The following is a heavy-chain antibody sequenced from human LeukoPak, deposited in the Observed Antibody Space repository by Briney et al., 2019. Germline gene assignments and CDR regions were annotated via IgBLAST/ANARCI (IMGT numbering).Heavy chain of an antibody. CDR1: GFTFSSYA. CDR2: ISYDGSNK. CDR3: ARDGNIVVVPAAIHYYYGMDV. J-gene: IGHJ6*02. Sequence: PGGSLRLSCAASGFTFSSYAMHWVRQAPGKGLEWVAVISYDGSNKYYADSVKGRFTISRDNSKNTLYLQMNSLRAEDTAVYYCARDGNIVVVPAAIHYYYGMDVWGQGTTVTVSS. V-gene: IGHV3-30-3*01. D-gene: IGHD2-2*01.